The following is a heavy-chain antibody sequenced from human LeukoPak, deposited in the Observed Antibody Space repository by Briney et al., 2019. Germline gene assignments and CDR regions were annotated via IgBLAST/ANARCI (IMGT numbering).Heavy chain of an antibody. J-gene: IGHJ4*02. Sequence: GGSLRLSCAASRFTFSIYSMHWVRQAPGKGLEWVAVISYGGSNKYYADSVKGRFTISRDNSKNTLVLQMNRLRADDTAVYYCANYIRTGPNAAFDYWGQGTLVTVPS. CDR3: ANYIRTGPNAAFDY. CDR2: ISYGGSNK. CDR1: RFTFSIYS. V-gene: IGHV3-30-3*01. D-gene: IGHD1-1*01.